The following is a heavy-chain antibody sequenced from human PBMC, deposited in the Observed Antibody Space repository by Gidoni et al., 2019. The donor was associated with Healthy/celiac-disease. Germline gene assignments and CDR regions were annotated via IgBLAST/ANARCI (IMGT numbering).Heavy chain of an antibody. CDR1: GSTFTSYG. CDR2: ISAYNGNT. D-gene: IGHD1-26*01. V-gene: IGHV1-18*01. CDR3: ARDRGDYAGAALDY. Sequence: VQLLQSGAEVNKPGASAKVSCTASGSTFTSYGIRWVRQAPGQGLEWMGWISAYNGNTNYAQKLQGRVTMTTDTSTSTAYMELRSLRSDDTAVYYCARDRGDYAGAALDYWGQGTLVTVSS. J-gene: IGHJ4*02.